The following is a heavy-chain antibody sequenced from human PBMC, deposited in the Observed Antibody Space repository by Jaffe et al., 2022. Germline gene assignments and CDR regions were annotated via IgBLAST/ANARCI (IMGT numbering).Heavy chain of an antibody. CDR2: INTDATST. Sequence: EVQLVESGGGLVQPGGSLRLSCAASGFTFSSYWMHWVRQAPGKGLVWVSRINTDATSTGYADSVKGRFTISRDNAKNTLYLQMNSLTADDTAVYYCARGVPLANHGGDCYLDYWGQGTLVTVSS. J-gene: IGHJ4*02. D-gene: IGHD2-21*02. CDR1: GFTFSSYW. V-gene: IGHV3-74*01. CDR3: ARGVPLANHGGDCYLDY.